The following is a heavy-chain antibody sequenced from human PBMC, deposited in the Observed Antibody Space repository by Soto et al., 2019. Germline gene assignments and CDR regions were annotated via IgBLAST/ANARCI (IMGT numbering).Heavy chain of an antibody. Sequence: GGSLRLSSAASGFTFDDYALHWARQAPGKGLEWVSGISWNSGSIGYADSVKGRFTISRDNAKNSLYLQMNSLRAEDTALYYCAKEVAAYYYYGMDVWGQGT. J-gene: IGHJ6*02. D-gene: IGHD2-15*01. CDR3: AKEVAAYYYYGMDV. V-gene: IGHV3-9*01. CDR2: ISWNSGSI. CDR1: GFTFDDYA.